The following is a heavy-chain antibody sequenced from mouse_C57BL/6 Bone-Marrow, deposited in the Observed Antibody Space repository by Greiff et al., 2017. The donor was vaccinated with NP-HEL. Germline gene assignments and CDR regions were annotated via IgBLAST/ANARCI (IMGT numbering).Heavy chain of an antibody. Sequence: DVKLVESGGGLVQPGESLKLSCESNEYEFPSHDMSWVRKTPEKRLELVAAINSDGGSTYYPDTMERRFIISRDNTKKTLYLQMSSLRSEDTALYYCARDNYRDWDYFDYWGQGTTLTVSS. CDR2: INSDGGST. D-gene: IGHD1-3*01. V-gene: IGHV5-2*01. CDR1: EYEFPSHD. CDR3: ARDNYRDWDYFDY. J-gene: IGHJ2*01.